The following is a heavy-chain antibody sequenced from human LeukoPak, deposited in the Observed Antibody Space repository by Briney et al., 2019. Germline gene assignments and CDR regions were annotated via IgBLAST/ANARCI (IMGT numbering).Heavy chain of an antibody. V-gene: IGHV1-18*01. CDR3: GEDPCYNIIGLTRAY. CDR1: GYTYTSYG. D-gene: IGHD2-2*02. Sequence: ASVKVSCKASGYTYTSYGISWVRQAPGQGLEWMGLISAYNGNTNYAQKLQGRVTMTTETSTSTAYMELRSLGSDNTPVYSWGEDPCYNIIGLTRAYWAKGTLVTVSS. CDR2: ISAYNGNT. J-gene: IGHJ4*02.